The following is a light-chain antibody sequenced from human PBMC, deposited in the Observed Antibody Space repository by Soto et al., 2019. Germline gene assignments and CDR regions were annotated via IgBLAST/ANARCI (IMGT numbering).Light chain of an antibody. V-gene: IGLV2-14*03. CDR1: SSDVGGYNY. Sequence: QSVLTQPASVSGSTGQSIASSCTGTSSDVGGYNYVSWYQQHPGKAPKLMIYDVSNRPSGVSNRFSGSKSGNTASLTISGLQAEDEADYYCSSYTSSSTYVFGTGTKVTVL. J-gene: IGLJ1*01. CDR3: SSYTSSSTYV. CDR2: DVS.